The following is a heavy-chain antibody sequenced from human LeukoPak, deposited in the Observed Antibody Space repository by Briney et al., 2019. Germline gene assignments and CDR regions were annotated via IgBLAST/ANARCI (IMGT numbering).Heavy chain of an antibody. D-gene: IGHD1-14*01. CDR3: ALNHDFMDV. V-gene: IGHV3-23*01. CDR1: GFTFSSYA. CDR2: ISGSGGST. Sequence: RGSLRLSCAASGFTFSSYAMSGVRQAPGKGLEWVSAISGSGGSTYYADSVKGRFTISRDNAKNSLYLQMNSLRAEDTAVYYCALNHDFMDVWGKGTTVTVSS. J-gene: IGHJ6*03.